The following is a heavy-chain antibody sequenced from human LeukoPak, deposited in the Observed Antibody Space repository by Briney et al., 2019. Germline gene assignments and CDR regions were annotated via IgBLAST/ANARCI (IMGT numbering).Heavy chain of an antibody. Sequence: GGSLRLSCAAPGFIFSSYSMNWVRQAPGKGLEWVSSISSSSSYIDYADSVKGRFTISRDNAKNSLYLQMDSLRAEDTAVYYCAREYGGFDYWGQGTLVTVSS. CDR3: AREYGGFDY. J-gene: IGHJ4*02. CDR2: ISSSSSYI. CDR1: GFIFSSYS. D-gene: IGHD4-23*01. V-gene: IGHV3-21*01.